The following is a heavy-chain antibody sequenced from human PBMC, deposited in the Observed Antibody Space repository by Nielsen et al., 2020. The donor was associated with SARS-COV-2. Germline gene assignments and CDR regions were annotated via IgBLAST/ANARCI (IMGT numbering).Heavy chain of an antibody. D-gene: IGHD3-16*01. J-gene: IGHJ4*02. CDR2: INPDSGGT. CDR1: GYTFTSYG. CDR3: ARAVGDRPAHS. Sequence: ASVKVSCKASGYTFTSYGITWVRQAPGQGLEWMGRINPDSGGTRFAQKFQGRVTVTTDTSITTAYMELKRLRSDDTAVYYCARAVGDRPAHSWGQGTLVIVSS. V-gene: IGHV1-2*06.